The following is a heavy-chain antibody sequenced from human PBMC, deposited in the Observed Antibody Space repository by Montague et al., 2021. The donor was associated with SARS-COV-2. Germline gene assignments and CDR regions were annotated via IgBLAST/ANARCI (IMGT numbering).Heavy chain of an antibody. D-gene: IGHD1-26*01. J-gene: IGHJ6*02. V-gene: IGHV3-66*01. CDR3: AKGGTSYFYGMDV. CDR1: GIAVSRNY. Sequence: SLRLSCAASGIAVSRNYMGWVRQAPGKGLEWVSIIFGGGSTNYADSVKGRFTISRDFSQSTLYLQMNSLRVEDTGVYYCAKGGTSYFYGMDVWGQGTTVAVSS. CDR2: IFGGGST.